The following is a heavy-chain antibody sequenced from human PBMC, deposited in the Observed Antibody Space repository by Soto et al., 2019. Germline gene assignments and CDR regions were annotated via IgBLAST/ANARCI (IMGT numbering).Heavy chain of an antibody. CDR1: GYTLTELS. Sequence: AAVKVSCKVSGYTLTELSMHWVRQAPGKGLEWMGGFDPEDGETIYAQKFQGRVTMTEDTSTDTAYMELSSLRSEDTAVYYCAKAGHLYSYGFYWGQGTLVTVSS. V-gene: IGHV1-24*01. CDR2: FDPEDGET. D-gene: IGHD5-18*01. CDR3: AKAGHLYSYGFY. J-gene: IGHJ4*02.